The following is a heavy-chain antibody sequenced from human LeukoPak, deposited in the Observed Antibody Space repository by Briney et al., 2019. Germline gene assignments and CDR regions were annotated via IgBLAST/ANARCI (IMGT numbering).Heavy chain of an antibody. Sequence: GGSLRLSCAASGFTFSSYWMSWVRQAPGKGLEWVANIKQDGSEKYYVDSVKGRFTISRDNAKNSLYLQMNSLKTEDTAVYYCTTITMTPVNDAFDIWGQGTIVTVSS. CDR3: TTITMTPVNDAFDI. J-gene: IGHJ3*02. V-gene: IGHV3-7*03. CDR1: GFTFSSYW. D-gene: IGHD4-17*01. CDR2: IKQDGSEK.